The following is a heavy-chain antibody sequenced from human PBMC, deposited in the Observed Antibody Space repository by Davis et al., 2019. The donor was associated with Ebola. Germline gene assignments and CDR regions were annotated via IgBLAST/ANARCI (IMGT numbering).Heavy chain of an antibody. Sequence: AASVKVSCKASGGTFSSYAISWVRQAPGQGLEWMGGIIPIFGTANYAQKFQGRVTITADESTSTAYKELSSLRSEDTAVYYCARDVDSYFDYWGQGTLVTVSS. CDR2: IIPIFGTA. D-gene: IGHD5-12*01. V-gene: IGHV1-69*13. CDR1: GGTFSSYA. CDR3: ARDVDSYFDY. J-gene: IGHJ4*02.